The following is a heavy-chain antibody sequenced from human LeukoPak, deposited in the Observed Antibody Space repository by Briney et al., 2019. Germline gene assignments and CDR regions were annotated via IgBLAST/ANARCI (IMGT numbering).Heavy chain of an antibody. CDR1: GGSVRSGRYY. V-gene: IGHV4-61*01. J-gene: IGHJ4*02. D-gene: IGHD1-1*01. CDR2: FYYRGST. Sequence: PSYTLSLTRPVSGGSVRSGRYYWRWIRQSPGKGLEWIGCFYYRGSTNYNPSLKSRVSISVDSFRDQFSLQLTSVTAADTALYYCARGGIQLPDYWGQGTLVTVSS. CDR3: ARGGIQLPDY.